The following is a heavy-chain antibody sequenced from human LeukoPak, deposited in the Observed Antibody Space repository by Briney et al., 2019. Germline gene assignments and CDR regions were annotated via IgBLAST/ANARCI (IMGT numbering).Heavy chain of an antibody. CDR2: IYTSGST. CDR1: GGSIASYY. V-gene: IGHV4-4*08. D-gene: IGHD6-19*01. J-gene: IGHJ3*02. CDR3: ARDSDGSGWYLAAAFDI. Sequence: SETLSLTCTVSGGSIASYYWSWIRQFPGKGLEWIGRIYTSGSTNYNPSLKSRVTISVDTSKNQFSLKLSSVTAADTAVYYCARDSDGSGWYLAAAFDIWGQGTMVTVSS.